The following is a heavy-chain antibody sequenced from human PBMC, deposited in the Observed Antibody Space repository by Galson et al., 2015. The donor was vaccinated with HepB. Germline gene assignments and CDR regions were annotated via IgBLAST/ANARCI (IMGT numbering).Heavy chain of an antibody. CDR2: ISYDGSNK. V-gene: IGHV3-30-3*01. CDR1: GFTFSSYA. CDR3: ARDGPGYCSSTSCYVNIPYCFDY. D-gene: IGHD2-2*01. J-gene: IGHJ4*02. Sequence: SLRLSCAASGFTFSSYAMHWVRQAPGKGLEWVAVISYDGSNKYYADSVKGRFTISRDNSKNTLYLQMNSLRAEDTAVYYCARDGPGYCSSTSCYVNIPYCFDYWGQGALVTVSS.